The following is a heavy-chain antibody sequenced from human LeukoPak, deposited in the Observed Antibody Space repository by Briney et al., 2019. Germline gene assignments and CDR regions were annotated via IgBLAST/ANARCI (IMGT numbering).Heavy chain of an antibody. D-gene: IGHD2/OR15-2a*01. J-gene: IGHJ4*02. Sequence: SETLSLTCAVYGGSFSGYYWSWIRQPPGKGLEWIGEINHSGSTNYNPSLKSRVTISVDTSKNQFSLKLSSVTAAHTAVYYCARVISMASLDYWGQGTLVTVSS. V-gene: IGHV4-34*01. CDR1: GGSFSGYY. CDR2: INHSGST. CDR3: ARVISMASLDY.